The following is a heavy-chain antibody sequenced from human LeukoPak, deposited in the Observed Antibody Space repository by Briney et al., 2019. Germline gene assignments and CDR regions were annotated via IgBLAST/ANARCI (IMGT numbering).Heavy chain of an antibody. D-gene: IGHD2-21*02. J-gene: IGHJ5*02. CDR1: GFTFSSYA. V-gene: IGHV3-23*01. CDR2: ISGSGGST. CDR3: AKDPDRTYCGGDCYPAGNWFDP. Sequence: GGSLRLSCAASGFTFSSYATSWVRQAPGKGLEWVSAISGSGGSTYYADSVKGRFTISRDNSKNTLYLQMNSLRAEDTAVYYCAKDPDRTYCGGDCYPAGNWFDPWGQGTLVTVSS.